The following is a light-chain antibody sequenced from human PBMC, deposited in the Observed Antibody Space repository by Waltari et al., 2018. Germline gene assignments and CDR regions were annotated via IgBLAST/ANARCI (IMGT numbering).Light chain of an antibody. V-gene: IGLV8-61*01. CDR3: ALYMGSGIWV. CDR2: KAN. CDR1: SGSLSPPSY. J-gene: IGLJ3*02. Sequence: QTVVTQEPSLSLSPGGTVTLTCALSSGSLSPPSYATWYQQTPGQAPRTLVYKANARSSGVPDRFAGSILGNTAALTITGAQADDESDYYCALYMGSGIWVFGGGTRLTVL.